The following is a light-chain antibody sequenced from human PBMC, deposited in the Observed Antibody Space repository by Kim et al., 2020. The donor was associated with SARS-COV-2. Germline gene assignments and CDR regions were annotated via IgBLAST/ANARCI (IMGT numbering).Light chain of an antibody. V-gene: IGLV3-25*03. CDR2: KDS. CDR1: ALPKQY. J-gene: IGLJ2*01. CDR3: QSADSSGEV. Sequence: SVSPGQTARITCSGDALPKQYAYWYQQKPGQAPVLVIYKDSERPSGIPERFSGSSAGTTVTLTISGVQAEDEADYYCQSADSSGEVFGGGTKLTVL.